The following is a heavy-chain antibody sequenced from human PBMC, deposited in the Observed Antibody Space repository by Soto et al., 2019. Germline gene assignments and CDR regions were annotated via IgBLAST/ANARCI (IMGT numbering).Heavy chain of an antibody. CDR2: IIIGSGQT. J-gene: IGHJ4*02. CDR1: GFTFTNSA. Sequence: QVQVVQSGPEVKNPGTSVRVSCKTSGFTFTNSAVQWVRQDRGHSLEWIAWIIIGSGQTTSAQKIKARLTITRDISTSIVYMELSSLTAKATAVSYCAAELDEGGDCCYFSYWGQGTLVAFAS. V-gene: IGHV1-58*01. D-gene: IGHD2-21*01. CDR3: AAELDEGGDCCYFSY.